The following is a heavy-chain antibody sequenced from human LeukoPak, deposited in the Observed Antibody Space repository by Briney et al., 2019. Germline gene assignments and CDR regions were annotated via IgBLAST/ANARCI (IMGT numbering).Heavy chain of an antibody. Sequence: ASVKVSCKASEYAFTDYHMHWVRQAPGRGLEWMGWINPNSGGTNYAQKFQGRVTMTRDTSISTAYMELSGLRSDDTAVYYCARRYSDSSEGFDYWGQGTLVTVSS. CDR1: EYAFTDYH. CDR2: INPNSGGT. J-gene: IGHJ4*02. D-gene: IGHD5-12*01. V-gene: IGHV1-2*02. CDR3: ARRYSDSSEGFDY.